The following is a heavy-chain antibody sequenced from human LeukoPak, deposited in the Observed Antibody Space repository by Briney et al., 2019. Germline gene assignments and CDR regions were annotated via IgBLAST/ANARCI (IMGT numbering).Heavy chain of an antibody. CDR3: ARAYSGYDEWEDY. CDR2: ISAYNGNT. D-gene: IGHD5-12*01. CDR1: GYTFTSYS. Sequence: GASVKVSCKSSGYTFTSYSIIWVRQAPGQGLEWMGWISAYNGNTNYAQKLQGRVTMTTDTSTSTAYMELRSLRSDDTAVYYCARAYSGYDEWEDYWGQGTLVTVSS. J-gene: IGHJ4*02. V-gene: IGHV1-18*01.